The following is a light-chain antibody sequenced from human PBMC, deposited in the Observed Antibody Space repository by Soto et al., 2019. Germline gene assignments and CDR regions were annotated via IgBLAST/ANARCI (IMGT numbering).Light chain of an antibody. CDR1: QSVSSSY. CDR3: QQYGSSPS. V-gene: IGKV3-20*01. CDR2: DAS. Sequence: EIVLTQSPGTLSLSPGERATLSCRSSQSVSSSYLAWYQQKPGQAPRLLIYDASSRATGIPDRFSGSGSGTDFTLTISRLEPEDFAVYYCQQYGSSPSFGQGTQGEIK. J-gene: IGKJ1*01.